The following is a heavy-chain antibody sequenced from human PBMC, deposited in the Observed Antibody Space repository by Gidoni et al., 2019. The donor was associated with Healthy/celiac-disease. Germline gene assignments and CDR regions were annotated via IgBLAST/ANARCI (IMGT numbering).Heavy chain of an antibody. CDR3: ARVGLGPYGMDV. V-gene: IGHV3-13*01. Sequence: EVQLVESGGALVQPGGSLGPPCHASGFTFRSYDINWVLQPTGKGMEWVTAIGTAGETYDPGSVKGRYTITRENAKNTMYLQKNRLGAGDAAVYYCARVGLGPYGMDVWGQGTTVTVSS. D-gene: IGHD1-26*01. CDR1: GFTFRSYD. J-gene: IGHJ6*02. CDR2: IGTAGET.